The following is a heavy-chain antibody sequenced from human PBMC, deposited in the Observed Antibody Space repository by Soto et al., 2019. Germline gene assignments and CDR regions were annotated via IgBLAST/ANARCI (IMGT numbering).Heavy chain of an antibody. V-gene: IGHV3-30*18. CDR2: IKYDGSIK. Sequence: VAAIKYDGSIKYYADSVKGRFTIYREDSKNTLYLLMNSLSAEDTAVYYCAKRSTVAGRGIDYWGQGTLVTVAS. CDR3: AKRSTVAGRGIDY. D-gene: IGHD6-19*01. J-gene: IGHJ4*02.